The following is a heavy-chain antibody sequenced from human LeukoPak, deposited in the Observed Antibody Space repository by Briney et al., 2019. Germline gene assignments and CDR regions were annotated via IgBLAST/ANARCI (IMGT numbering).Heavy chain of an antibody. CDR2: ISGSGRQT. CDR1: GFTFSSYA. Sequence: GGSLRLSCAASGFTFSSYALSWVRQAPGKGLEWVSLISGSGRQTEYVDSVKGRFTISRDNSKNTLSLQINSLKAEDTAIYYCAKHLRTHVWFFDYWGQGTLVTVSS. CDR3: AKHLRTHVWFFDY. V-gene: IGHV3-23*01. J-gene: IGHJ4*02. D-gene: IGHD3-9*01.